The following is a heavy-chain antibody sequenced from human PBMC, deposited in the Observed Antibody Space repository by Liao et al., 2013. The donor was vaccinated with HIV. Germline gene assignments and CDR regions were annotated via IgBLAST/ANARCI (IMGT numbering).Heavy chain of an antibody. CDR2: INYNGRT. J-gene: IGHJ2*01. CDR3: ARVAGRHITIFEIWRNPGHLDV. D-gene: IGHD3-3*01. CDR1: GGSFNEYY. Sequence: QVQLQQWGAGLVKPSETLSLTCAVYGGSFNEYYWSWVRQPPGKGLEWIGEINYNGRTNFNSALKSRVAISVDPSKNQFSLRLTSVTAADTAVYFCARVAGRHITIFEIWRNPGHLDVWGRGTPVT. V-gene: IGHV4-34*02.